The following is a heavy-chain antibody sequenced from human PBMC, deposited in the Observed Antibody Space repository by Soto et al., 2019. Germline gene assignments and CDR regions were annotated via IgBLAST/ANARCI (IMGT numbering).Heavy chain of an antibody. CDR2: IYYSGST. Sequence: PSETLSLTCTVSGGSISSGGYYWSWIRQHPGKGLEWVGYIYYSGSTYYNPSLKSRVTISVDTSKNQFSLKLSSVTAADTAVYYCARNGAAAGTWYFDLWGRGTLVTVSS. CDR3: ARNGAAAGTWYFDL. D-gene: IGHD6-13*01. J-gene: IGHJ2*01. V-gene: IGHV4-31*03. CDR1: GGSISSGGYY.